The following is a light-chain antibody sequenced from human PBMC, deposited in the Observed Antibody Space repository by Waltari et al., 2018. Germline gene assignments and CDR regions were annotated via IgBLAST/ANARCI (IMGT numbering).Light chain of an antibody. Sequence: NFMLTQPHSVSGSPGQKVTISCTRSGASIAINYVQWYQQRPGSSPTVIIFEDDQRPSGVPDRFSGSSDSPSASASLTISGLQAEDEADYYCQSYNDTNVIFGGGTKLTVL. J-gene: IGLJ2*01. CDR2: EDD. CDR3: QSYNDTNVI. V-gene: IGLV6-57*01. CDR1: GASIAINY.